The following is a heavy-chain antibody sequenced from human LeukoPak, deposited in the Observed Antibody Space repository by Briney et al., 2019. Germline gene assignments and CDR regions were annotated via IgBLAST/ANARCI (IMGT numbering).Heavy chain of an antibody. CDR2: IYYSGST. CDR3: ARDGGSSWYAVSWFDP. D-gene: IGHD6-13*01. V-gene: IGHV4-59*12. J-gene: IGHJ5*02. Sequence: SETLSLTCTVSGGSISSYYWSWIRQPPGKGLEWIGHIYYSGSTNYNPSLKSRVTISVDTSKNQFSLKLSSVTAADTAVYYCARDGGSSWYAVSWFDPWGQGALVTVSS. CDR1: GGSISSYY.